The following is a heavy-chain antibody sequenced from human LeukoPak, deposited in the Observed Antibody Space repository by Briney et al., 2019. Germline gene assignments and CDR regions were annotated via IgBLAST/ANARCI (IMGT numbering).Heavy chain of an antibody. J-gene: IGHJ4*02. Sequence: PGGSLRPSCAASGFTFCSCAMNWVRQAPGKGLEWVSSINGSGANTYYADSVEGRFTISRDNSQNTLYLQMNSLGAEDTAVYYCAKDVRGYNRPFDYWGQGTLVTVSS. D-gene: IGHD3-10*02. CDR3: AKDVRGYNRPFDY. CDR2: INGSGANT. V-gene: IGHV3-23*01. CDR1: GFTFCSCA.